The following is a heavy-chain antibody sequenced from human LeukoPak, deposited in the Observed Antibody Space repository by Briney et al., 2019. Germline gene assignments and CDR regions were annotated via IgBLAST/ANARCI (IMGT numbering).Heavy chain of an antibody. CDR3: ARGGLRPAYDFDY. CDR2: TNPGDSDT. Sequence: GESLKISFEASGYRFVTYWIGWVRQMPGKGLELLGSTNPGDSDTRYSPAFQGHVTISADKSIPTAYLQWSSLGASDTAMYYCARGGLRPAYDFDYWGPGTLVIVSS. V-gene: IGHV5-51*01. D-gene: IGHD3-16*01. CDR1: GYRFVTYW. J-gene: IGHJ4*02.